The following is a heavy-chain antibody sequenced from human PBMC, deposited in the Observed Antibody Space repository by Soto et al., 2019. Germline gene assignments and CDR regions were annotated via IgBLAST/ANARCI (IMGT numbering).Heavy chain of an antibody. CDR3: ARESPRDYGSDSCSPAGYGMDV. J-gene: IGHJ6*02. CDR1: GYTFTSYD. CDR2: MNPNSDNT. D-gene: IGHD3-10*01. Sequence: ASVKVSCKASGYTFTSYDINWVRQATGEGREWMGWMNPNSDNTGYAQKFQGSVTMTRNTSISTAYMELSSLRSEDPAVYYCARESPRDYGSDSCSPAGYGMDVWGQGTTVTVSS. V-gene: IGHV1-8*01.